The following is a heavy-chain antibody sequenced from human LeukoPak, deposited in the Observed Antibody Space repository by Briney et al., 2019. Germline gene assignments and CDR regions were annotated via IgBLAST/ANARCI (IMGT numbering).Heavy chain of an antibody. V-gene: IGHV3-33*01. Sequence: SGGSLRLSCAASGFTFSSYGMHWVRQAPGKGLEWVAVIWYDGSNKYYADSVKGRFTISRDNSKNTLYLQMNSLRAEDTAVYYCARDGYPGYSSSWYLDYWGQGTLVTVSS. CDR3: ARDGYPGYSSSWYLDY. J-gene: IGHJ4*02. CDR2: IWYDGSNK. CDR1: GFTFSSYG. D-gene: IGHD6-13*01.